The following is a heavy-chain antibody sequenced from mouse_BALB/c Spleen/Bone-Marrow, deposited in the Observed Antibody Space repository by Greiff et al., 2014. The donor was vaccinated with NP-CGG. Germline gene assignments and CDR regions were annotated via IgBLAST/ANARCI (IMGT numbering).Heavy chain of an antibody. J-gene: IGHJ2*01. V-gene: IGHV1S34*01. CDR2: ISCYNGAT. CDR1: GYSFTGYY. D-gene: IGHD1-1*01. CDR3: ARGGYGSTFYFDY. Sequence: LVKTGASVKISCKASGYSFTGYYIHWVKQSHGKSLEWIGYISCYNGATSYIQKFKGKATFTVDTSSSTVYMQFNSLTSEDSAVYYCARGGYGSTFYFDYRGQGTTLTVSS.